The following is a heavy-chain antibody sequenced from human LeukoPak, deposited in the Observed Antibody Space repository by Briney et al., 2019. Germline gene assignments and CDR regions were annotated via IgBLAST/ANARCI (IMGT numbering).Heavy chain of an antibody. Sequence: SETLSLTCAVSGYSISSGYYWGWIRQPPGKGLEWIGSIYHSRSTYYNPSLKSRVTISVDTSKNQFSLKLSSVTAADTAVYYCARADCSSTSCYLSGGFDPWGQGTLVTVSS. D-gene: IGHD2-2*01. CDR1: GYSISSGYY. V-gene: IGHV4-38-2*01. J-gene: IGHJ5*02. CDR2: IYHSRST. CDR3: ARADCSSTSCYLSGGFDP.